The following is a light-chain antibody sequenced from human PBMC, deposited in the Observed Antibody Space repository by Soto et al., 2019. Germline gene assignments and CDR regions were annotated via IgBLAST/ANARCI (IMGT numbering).Light chain of an antibody. CDR2: DVS. J-gene: IGLJ1*01. CDR1: SSDVGAYNY. V-gene: IGLV2-14*01. Sequence: QSALTQPASVSGSPGQSIAISCTGTSSDVGAYNYVSWYQQHPGRAPKLMIYDVSSRPSGVSNRFSGSKSGNTASLTISGLQAEDEADYYCKSFTTSSTYVFGTGTQLTVL. CDR3: KSFTTSSTYV.